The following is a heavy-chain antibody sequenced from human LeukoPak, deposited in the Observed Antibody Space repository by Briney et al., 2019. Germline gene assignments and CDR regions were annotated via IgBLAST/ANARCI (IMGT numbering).Heavy chain of an antibody. CDR2: ISYDGSNK. J-gene: IGHJ4*02. Sequence: GGSLRLSCAASGFTFSSYAMHWVRQAPGKGLEWVAVISYDGSNKYYADSVKGRFTISRDNSKNTLYLQMNSLRAEDTAVYYCAKIRPRYNGFGVVIISRYYFDYWGQGTLVTVSS. V-gene: IGHV3-30-3*02. CDR1: GFTFSSYA. D-gene: IGHD3-3*01. CDR3: AKIRPRYNGFGVVIISRYYFDY.